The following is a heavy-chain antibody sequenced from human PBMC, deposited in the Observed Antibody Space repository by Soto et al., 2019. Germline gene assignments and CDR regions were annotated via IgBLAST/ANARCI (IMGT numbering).Heavy chain of an antibody. CDR1: GFTFSSYA. V-gene: IGHV3-23*01. Sequence: EVQLLESGGGLVQPGGSLRLSCAASGFTFSSYAMSWVRQAPGKGLEWVSAISGRGGSTYYADSVKGRFTISRDNSKNTLYLQMNSLRAEDTAVYYCANLLVVVISFDYWGQGTLVTVSS. CDR3: ANLLVVVISFDY. D-gene: IGHD3-22*01. CDR2: ISGRGGST. J-gene: IGHJ4*02.